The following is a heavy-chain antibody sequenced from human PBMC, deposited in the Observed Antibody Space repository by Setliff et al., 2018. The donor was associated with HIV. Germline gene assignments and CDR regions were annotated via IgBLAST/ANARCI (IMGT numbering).Heavy chain of an antibody. CDR2: INTNSWIP. Sequence: ASVKVSCKASGYTFTSYAMNWVRQAPGQGLEWMGWINTNSWIPTYAQGFTGRFVFSLDTTVRTAYLEISDLRADDTGVYYCARDSSEYFDFSSGDFHYMGVWGKGTTVTVSS. D-gene: IGHD3-3*01. V-gene: IGHV7-4-1*02. CDR3: ARDSSEYFDFSSGDFHYMGV. J-gene: IGHJ6*03. CDR1: GYTFTSYA.